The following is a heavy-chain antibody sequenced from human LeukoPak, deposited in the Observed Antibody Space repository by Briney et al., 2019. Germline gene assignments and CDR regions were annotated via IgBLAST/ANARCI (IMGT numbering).Heavy chain of an antibody. Sequence: SETLSLTCAVDGGSFSGYYWSWIRQPPGTGLEWIGEINHSGSSNYNPSLKSRVTISVDTSKNQFSLKLSSVTAADTAVYYCARERPDVLLWFGEFNDAFDIWGQGTMVTVSS. CDR3: ARERPDVLLWFGEFNDAFDI. CDR1: GGSFSGYY. V-gene: IGHV4-34*01. J-gene: IGHJ3*02. D-gene: IGHD3-10*01. CDR2: INHSGSS.